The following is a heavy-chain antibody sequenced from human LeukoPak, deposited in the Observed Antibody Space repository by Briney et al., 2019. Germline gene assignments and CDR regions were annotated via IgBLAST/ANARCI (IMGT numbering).Heavy chain of an antibody. CDR3: VRASPYYFDF. Sequence: PGGSLRLSCAASGFTFSSYAMSWVRQAPGKGLEWVGRTRNKANSYITEYAASVKGRFTISRDDSKNSLYLQMNSLKTEDTAVYYCVRASPYYFDFWGQGTLVTVSS. CDR2: TRNKANSYIT. CDR1: GFTFSSYA. V-gene: IGHV3-72*01. J-gene: IGHJ4*02.